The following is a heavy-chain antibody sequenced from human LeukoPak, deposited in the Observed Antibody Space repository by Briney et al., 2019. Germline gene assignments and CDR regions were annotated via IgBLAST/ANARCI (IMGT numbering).Heavy chain of an antibody. CDR2: IYYSGST. CDR3: ARVGSSGWYNYFDY. CDR1: GGSISSYY. Sequence: SEXXSLTCTVSGGSISSYYWSWIRQPPGKGLEWIGYIYYSGSTNYNPSLTSRGTISVDTSKNQFSLKLSSVTAADTAVYYCARVGSSGWYNYFDYWGQGTLVTVSS. D-gene: IGHD6-19*01. J-gene: IGHJ4*02. V-gene: IGHV4-59*01.